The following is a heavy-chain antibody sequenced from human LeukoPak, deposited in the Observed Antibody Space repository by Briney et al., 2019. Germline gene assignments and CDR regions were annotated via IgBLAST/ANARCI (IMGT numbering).Heavy chain of an antibody. CDR2: INQSGGT. CDR3: ARGLRRVTTTPFDY. V-gene: IGHV4-34*01. J-gene: IGHJ4*02. CDR1: GGSFSGNY. D-gene: IGHD4-17*01. Sequence: PSETLSLTCSVSGGSFSGNYWSWIRQPPGKGLEWIGEINQSGGTNYNPSLESRVTISVDMSKTQFSLKLNSVTAADTAVYYCARGLRRVTTTPFDYWGQGTPVTVSS.